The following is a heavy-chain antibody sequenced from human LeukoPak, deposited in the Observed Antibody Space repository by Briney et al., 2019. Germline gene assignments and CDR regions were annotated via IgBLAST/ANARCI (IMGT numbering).Heavy chain of an antibody. CDR2: ISSDGGNR. Sequence: GSLRLSCAASGFPFRNYAMHWVRQAPGKGLEWVALISSDGGNRYNADSVKGRFTISRDNSKNTLYLQMNSLRPEDTAVYYCARVSTSSAWSSYYFDYWGQGTLVTVSS. D-gene: IGHD3-22*01. CDR1: GFPFRNYA. CDR3: ARVSTSSAWSSYYFDY. J-gene: IGHJ4*02. V-gene: IGHV3-30*04.